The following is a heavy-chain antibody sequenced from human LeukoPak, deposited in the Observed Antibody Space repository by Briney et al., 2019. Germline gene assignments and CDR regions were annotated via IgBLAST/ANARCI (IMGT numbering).Heavy chain of an antibody. D-gene: IGHD3-22*01. CDR3: AREPTYYYDSSGYSPIDY. CDR1: GGSISSSRYY. J-gene: IGHJ4*02. Sequence: SETLSLTCTVSGGSISSSRYYWGWIRQPPGKGLEWIGSIYYSGNTYYNPSLKSRVTISVDTSENQFSLKLSSVTAADTAVYYCAREPTYYYDSSGYSPIDYWGQGTLVTVSS. V-gene: IGHV4-39*02. CDR2: IYYSGNT.